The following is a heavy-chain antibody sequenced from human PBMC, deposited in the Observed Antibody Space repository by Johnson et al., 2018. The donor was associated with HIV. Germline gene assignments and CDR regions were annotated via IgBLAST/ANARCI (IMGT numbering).Heavy chain of an antibody. CDR2: ISSSGSTI. Sequence: QVQLVESGGGLVQPGGSLRLSCAASGFTVSSNYMSWIRQAPGKGLECVSYISSSGSTIYYADSVKGRFTISRDNAKNSLYLQMNSLRAEDTAVYYCARGISNWNYFDDDAFDIWGQGTMVTVSS. V-gene: IGHV3-11*04. D-gene: IGHD1-7*01. J-gene: IGHJ3*02. CDR3: ARGISNWNYFDDDAFDI. CDR1: GFTVSSNY.